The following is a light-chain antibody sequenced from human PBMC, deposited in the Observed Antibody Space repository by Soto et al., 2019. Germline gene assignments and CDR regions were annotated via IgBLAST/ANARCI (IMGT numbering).Light chain of an antibody. V-gene: IGKV1-9*01. CDR2: AAS. CDR1: QGISTF. J-gene: IGKJ1*01. CDR3: QQVNRYPWT. Sequence: DIQLTQSPSLLSASVGDRVTITCRAGQGISTFLAWYQHKPGKAPKLLIYAASTLQSGVPSRFSGSGSGTEFSLTISSLQPEDFATYYCQQVNRYPWTFGQGTKVDI.